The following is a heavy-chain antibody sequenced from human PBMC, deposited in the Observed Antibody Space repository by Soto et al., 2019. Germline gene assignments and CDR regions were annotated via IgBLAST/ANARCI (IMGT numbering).Heavy chain of an antibody. Sequence: QVQLVESGGGVVQPGRSLRLSCAASGFTFSSYAMHWVRQAPGKGLEWVAVISYDGSNKYYADSVKGRFTISRDNSKNTLYLQMNSLRAEDTAVYYCARVWVIGYCRGGSCSHDAFDIWGQGTMVTVSS. V-gene: IGHV3-30-3*01. J-gene: IGHJ3*02. CDR2: ISYDGSNK. D-gene: IGHD2-15*01. CDR3: ARVWVIGYCRGGSCSHDAFDI. CDR1: GFTFSSYA.